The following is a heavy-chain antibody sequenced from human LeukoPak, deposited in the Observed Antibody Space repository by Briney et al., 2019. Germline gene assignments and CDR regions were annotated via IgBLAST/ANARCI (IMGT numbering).Heavy chain of an antibody. CDR3: EREHYFYHMDG. Sequence: GGSLRLACAASGFTFSSYWMSWVRQAPGKGLEWVANIKQDGSEKYYVDSVKGRFTISRDNAKNSLYLQMNSLRAEDTAVYYCEREHYFYHMDGWGERTTVTVSS. J-gene: IGHJ6*03. CDR1: GFTFSSYW. V-gene: IGHV3-7*01. CDR2: IKQDGSEK.